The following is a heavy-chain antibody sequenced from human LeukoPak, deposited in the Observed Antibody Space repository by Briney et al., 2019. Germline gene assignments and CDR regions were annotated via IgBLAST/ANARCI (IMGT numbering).Heavy chain of an antibody. CDR1: GFTFSDYY. J-gene: IGHJ4*02. V-gene: IGHV3-30*18. D-gene: IGHD3-3*01. CDR2: ISYDGSNK. Sequence: GGSLRLSCAASGFTFSDYYMSWIRQAPGKGLEWVAVISYDGSNKYYADSVKGRFTISRDNSKNTLYLKMNSLRAEDTAVYYCAKDPHAGYYDFWSGYYSDPYFDYWGQGTLVTVSS. CDR3: AKDPHAGYYDFWSGYYSDPYFDY.